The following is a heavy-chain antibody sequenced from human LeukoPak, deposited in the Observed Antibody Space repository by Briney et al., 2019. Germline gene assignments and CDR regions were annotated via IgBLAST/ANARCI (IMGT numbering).Heavy chain of an antibody. Sequence: GGSLRLSCAASGFTFSSYGMHWVRQAPGKGLEWVAVIWYDGNNKYYADSVRGRFTISRDNSKNTLYLQMNSLRAEDTAFYYCATSTVTNLGDAFDIWGQGTMVTVSS. D-gene: IGHD4-17*01. CDR3: ATSTVTNLGDAFDI. J-gene: IGHJ3*02. CDR2: IWYDGNNK. CDR1: GFTFSSYG. V-gene: IGHV3-33*01.